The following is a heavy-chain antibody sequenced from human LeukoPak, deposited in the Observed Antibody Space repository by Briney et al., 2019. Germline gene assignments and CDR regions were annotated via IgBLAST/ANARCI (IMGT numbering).Heavy chain of an antibody. V-gene: IGHV4-34*01. CDR3: ARIGITIFPNCMDV. J-gene: IGHJ6*03. Sequence: PSETLSLTCAVYGGSFSGCYWSWIRQPPGKGLEWIGEINHSGSTNYNPSLKSRVTISVDTSKNQFSLKLSSVTAADTAVYYCARIGITIFPNCMDVWGKGTTVTVSS. CDR1: GGSFSGCY. D-gene: IGHD3-9*01. CDR2: INHSGST.